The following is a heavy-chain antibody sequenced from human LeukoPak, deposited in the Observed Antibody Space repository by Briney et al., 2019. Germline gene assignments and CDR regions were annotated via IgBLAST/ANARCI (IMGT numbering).Heavy chain of an antibody. CDR3: ARHYVRQSHFDY. CDR1: GYTITNYW. D-gene: IGHD3-16*01. J-gene: IGHJ4*02. CDR2: IYPGDSDT. Sequence: GESLKISCEGSGYTITNYWIGWVRQMPGKGLEWMGMIYPGDSDTRYSPSFQGQVTISADKSISTAYQEWTSLKASDTAMYYCARHYVRQSHFDYWGQGTLVTVSS. V-gene: IGHV5-51*01.